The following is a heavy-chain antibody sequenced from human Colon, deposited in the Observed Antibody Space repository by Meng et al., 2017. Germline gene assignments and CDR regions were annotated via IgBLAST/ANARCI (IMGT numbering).Heavy chain of an antibody. J-gene: IGHJ4*02. Sequence: QVQLQESGPGPVRPSETSSLPCTVSGGSVSSGSYYWSWIRQPPGKGLEWIGYIYYTGSTNYNPSLKSRVTISVDTSKNQFSLKLSSVTAADTAVYYCARGPLDYWGQGTLVTVSS. CDR3: ARGPLDY. CDR1: GGSVSSGSYY. V-gene: IGHV4-61*01. CDR2: IYYTGST.